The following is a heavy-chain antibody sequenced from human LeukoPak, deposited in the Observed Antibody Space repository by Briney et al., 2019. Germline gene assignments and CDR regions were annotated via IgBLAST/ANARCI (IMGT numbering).Heavy chain of an antibody. CDR3: ARDRDWNDSAVDY. Sequence: ASVKVSCKASGYTFSSYGFTWVRQAPGQGLEWVGWVSSYNGNTNYAQKLQGRVTRTTDTSTSTAYMEMRGVRSDDTAVYYCARDRDWNDSAVDYWGQGTLVTVSS. J-gene: IGHJ4*02. CDR1: GYTFSSYG. CDR2: VSSYNGNT. D-gene: IGHD1-1*01. V-gene: IGHV1-18*01.